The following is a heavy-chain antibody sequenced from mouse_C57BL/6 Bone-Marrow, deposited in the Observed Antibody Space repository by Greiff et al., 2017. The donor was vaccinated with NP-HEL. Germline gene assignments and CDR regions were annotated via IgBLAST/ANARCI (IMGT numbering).Heavy chain of an antibody. CDR2: IYPGDGDT. Sequence: QVQLKQSGPELVKPGASVKISCKASGYAFSSSWMNWVKQRPGKGLEWIGRIYPGDGDTNYNGKFKGKATLTVNKSSSTAYMELRSLTSEDSAVYYCARLGLAYWGQGTLVTVSA. CDR1: GYAFSSSW. V-gene: IGHV1-82*01. CDR3: ARLGLAY. J-gene: IGHJ3*01. D-gene: IGHD4-1*01.